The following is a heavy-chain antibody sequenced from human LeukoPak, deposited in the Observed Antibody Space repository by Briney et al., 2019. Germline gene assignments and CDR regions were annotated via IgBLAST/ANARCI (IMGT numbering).Heavy chain of an antibody. Sequence: SETLSLTCTVSGGSISSGGYYWSWIRRHPGKGLEWIGYIYYSGSTYYNPSLKSRVTISVDTSKNQFSLKLSSVTAADTAVYYCASTAAPTVTTFYYGMDVWGQGTTVTVSS. V-gene: IGHV4-31*03. D-gene: IGHD4-17*01. CDR2: IYYSGST. J-gene: IGHJ6*02. CDR3: ASTAAPTVTTFYYGMDV. CDR1: GGSISSGGYY.